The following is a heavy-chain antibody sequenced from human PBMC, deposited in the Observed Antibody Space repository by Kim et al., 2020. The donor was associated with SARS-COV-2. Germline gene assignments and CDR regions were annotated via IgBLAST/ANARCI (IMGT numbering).Heavy chain of an antibody. CDR3: ARDRPYSSGWSPDAFDI. V-gene: IGHV6-1*01. D-gene: IGHD6-19*01. CDR2: TYYRSKWYN. J-gene: IGHJ3*02. Sequence: SQTLSLTCAISGDSVSSNSAAWNWIRQSPSRGLEWLGRTYYRSKWYNDYAVSVKSRITINPDTSKNQFSLQLNSVTPEDTAVYYCARDRPYSSGWSPDAFDIWGQGTLVTVSS. CDR1: GDSVSSNSAA.